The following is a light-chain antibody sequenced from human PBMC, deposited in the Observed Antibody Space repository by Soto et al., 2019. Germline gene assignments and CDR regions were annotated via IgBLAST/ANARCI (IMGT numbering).Light chain of an antibody. V-gene: IGKV1-5*01. CDR2: DAS. J-gene: IGKJ4*01. Sequence: DFQMTQSPSTLSSSVGDRVTITCRASQTIRSRLAWFKQKPGKAPKLLIYDASSLESVVPQRFSGSGSRTEFSLTISSLQTDDFLSSYCQQYNNWWTFGRGSKFDI. CDR1: QTIRSR. CDR3: QQYNNWWT.